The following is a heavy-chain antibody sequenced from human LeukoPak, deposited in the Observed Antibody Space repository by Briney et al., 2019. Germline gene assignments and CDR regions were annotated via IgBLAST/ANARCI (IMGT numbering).Heavy chain of an antibody. Sequence: PGGSLRLSCAGSGFTCSTYWMTWVRQAPGKGLEGVANIKPDGSEKAYVDSVKGRFTISRDNAKNSLYLQMNSLRVEDTAVYYCARDDYGWGSHPYWGQGTLVTVSS. D-gene: IGHD3-10*01. CDR1: GFTCSTYW. V-gene: IGHV3-7*04. CDR3: ARDDYGWGSHPY. CDR2: IKPDGSEK. J-gene: IGHJ4*02.